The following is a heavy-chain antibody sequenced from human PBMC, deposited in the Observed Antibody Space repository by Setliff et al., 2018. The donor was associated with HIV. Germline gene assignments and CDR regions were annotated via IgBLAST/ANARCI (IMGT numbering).Heavy chain of an antibody. CDR1: GYTLTEFS. Sequence: ASVKVSCKVSGYTLTEFSIHWVRQALGKGLEWMGGFDPEDGERIYAQKFQGRVTMTEATSTDTAYMELSSLKSEDTAVYYCVVAAAGTSSYYWGQGTLVTVSS. CDR3: VVAAAGTSSYY. V-gene: IGHV1-24*01. CDR2: FDPEDGER. J-gene: IGHJ4*02. D-gene: IGHD6-13*01.